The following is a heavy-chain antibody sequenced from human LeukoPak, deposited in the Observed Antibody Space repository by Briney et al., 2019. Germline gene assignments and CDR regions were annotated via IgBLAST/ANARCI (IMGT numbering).Heavy chain of an antibody. CDR3: ARGALDTSGSYYNPQPFDY. J-gene: IGHJ4*02. Sequence: ASVKVSCKASGGTFSSYAISWVRQAPGQGLEWMGRIIPILGIANYAQKFQGRVTITADKSTSTAYMELSSLRSEDTAVYYCARGALDTSGSYYNPQPFDYWGQGTLVTVSS. D-gene: IGHD3-10*01. CDR2: IIPILGIA. CDR1: GGTFSSYA. V-gene: IGHV1-69*04.